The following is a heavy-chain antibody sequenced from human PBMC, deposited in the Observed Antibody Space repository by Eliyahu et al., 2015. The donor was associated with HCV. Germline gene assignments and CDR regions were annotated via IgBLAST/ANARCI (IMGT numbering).Heavy chain of an antibody. CDR3: ASGGGGIAVAGTGGWFDP. CDR1: GGAXSXYY. CDR2: MHYSGST. Sequence: QVQLQESGPGLVKPSETLSLTCTVSGGAXSXYYWSWXRQPXGKGLEWXGFMHYSGSTNYNPSLKSRVTISVDTSKNQFSLKLSSVTAADTAVYYCASGGGGIAVAGTGGWFDPWGQGTLVTVSS. J-gene: IGHJ5*02. V-gene: IGHV4-59*01. D-gene: IGHD6-19*01.